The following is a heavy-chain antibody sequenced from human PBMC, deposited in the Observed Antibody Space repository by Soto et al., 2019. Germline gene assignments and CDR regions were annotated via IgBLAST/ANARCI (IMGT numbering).Heavy chain of an antibody. D-gene: IGHD2-8*02. CDR2: MDPSSGSA. J-gene: IGHJ5*02. Sequence: AQVPGCCEASGYTFTKCGINRGRQAAGQGLEWMGWMDPSSGSAGYAQKFQGRVIMTRKTSINTAYLELSSLRSEDTAVYYCTRGPGKYPRGVYPISWGQGA. CDR3: TRGPGKYPRGVYPIS. CDR1: GYTFTKCG. V-gene: IGHV1-8*01.